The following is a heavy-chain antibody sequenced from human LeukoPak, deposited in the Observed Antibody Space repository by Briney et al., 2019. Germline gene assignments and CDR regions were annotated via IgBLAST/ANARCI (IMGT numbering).Heavy chain of an antibody. J-gene: IGHJ4*02. CDR3: VTHQTSGWGFDY. D-gene: IGHD6-19*01. V-gene: IGHV3-23*01. Sequence: GGSLRLSCAASGFTFSSYAMSWVRQAPGKGLEWVSAISGSGGSTYYADSVKGRFTISRDNSKNTLYLQMDSLKTEDTAMYYCVTHQTSGWGFDYWGQGTLVTVSS. CDR1: GFTFSSYA. CDR2: ISGSGGST.